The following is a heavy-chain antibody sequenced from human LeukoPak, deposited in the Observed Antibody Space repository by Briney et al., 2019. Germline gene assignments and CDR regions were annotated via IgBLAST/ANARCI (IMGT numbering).Heavy chain of an antibody. CDR3: ARQPSNDFWSGYYPQYYFDY. V-gene: IGHV4-39*01. CDR1: GGPISSSSYY. D-gene: IGHD3-3*01. Sequence: SETLSLTCTVSGGPISSSSYYWGWIRQPPGKGLEWIGSIYYSGSTYYNPSLKSRVTISVDTSKNQFSLKLSSVTAADTAVYYCARQPSNDFWSGYYPQYYFDYWGQGTLVTVSS. J-gene: IGHJ4*02. CDR2: IYYSGST.